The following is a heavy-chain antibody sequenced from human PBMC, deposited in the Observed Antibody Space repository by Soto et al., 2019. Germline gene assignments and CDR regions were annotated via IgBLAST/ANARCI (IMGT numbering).Heavy chain of an antibody. Sequence: SETLSLTFTVAGGSISSSYWSWIRQPQGKGLEWIGYIYYSGSTNYNPSLKSRLTISVDTSKNQFSLKLSSVTAADTAVYYCARSDHYYYDSSGYWDYWGQGTLVTVS. CDR2: IYYSGST. D-gene: IGHD3-22*01. V-gene: IGHV4-59*08. J-gene: IGHJ4*02. CDR3: ARSDHYYYDSSGYWDY. CDR1: GGSISSSY.